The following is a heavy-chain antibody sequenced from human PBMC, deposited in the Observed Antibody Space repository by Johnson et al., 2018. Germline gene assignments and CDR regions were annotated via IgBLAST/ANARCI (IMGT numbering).Heavy chain of an antibody. Sequence: QVQLVESGGGVVQPGRSLRLSCAASGFTFSSYGMHWVRQAPGKGLEWVAVISYDGSNKYYADSVKGRFTISRDNSKNTLYLQMNSLRAEDKAVYYCARDGYYYDSRLDAFDIWGQGTMVTVSS. CDR2: ISYDGSNK. J-gene: IGHJ3*02. V-gene: IGHV3-30*03. CDR3: ARDGYYYDSRLDAFDI. D-gene: IGHD3-22*01. CDR1: GFTFSSYG.